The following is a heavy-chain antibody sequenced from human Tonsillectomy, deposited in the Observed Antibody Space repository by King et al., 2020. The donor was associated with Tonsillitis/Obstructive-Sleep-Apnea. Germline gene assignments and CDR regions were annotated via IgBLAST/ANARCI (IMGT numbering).Heavy chain of an antibody. CDR3: VVEASSWRYNWFDP. V-gene: IGHV5-51*01. Sequence: VQLVESGAEVKKPGESLKISCKGSGYSFTTYWIGGVRQMPGKGLEWMGIIYPGDSDTRYSPSFQGKVTISADKSISTAYLQWSSLKASDTAMYYCVVEASSWRYNWFDPWGQGTLVTVSS. D-gene: IGHD6-13*01. CDR1: GYSFTTYW. CDR2: IYPGDSDT. J-gene: IGHJ5*02.